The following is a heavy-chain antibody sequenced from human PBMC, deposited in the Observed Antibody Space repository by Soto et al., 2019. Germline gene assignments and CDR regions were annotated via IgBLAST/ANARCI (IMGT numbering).Heavy chain of an antibody. CDR3: ARGRVGNDY. CDR1: GYTFTSYH. CDR2: VNTANGDT. Sequence: QVQLVQSGAEVKKPGASVKVSCKASGYTFTSYHMHWVRQAPGQGLEWMGWVNTANGDTRYPQKFQGRVTVTRDTSATTAYMELSSLTSEDTAVYYCARGRVGNDYWGQGTLVTVSS. V-gene: IGHV1-3*04. J-gene: IGHJ4*02.